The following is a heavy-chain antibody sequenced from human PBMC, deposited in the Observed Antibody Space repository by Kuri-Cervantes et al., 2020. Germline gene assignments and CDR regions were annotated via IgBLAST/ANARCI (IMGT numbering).Heavy chain of an antibody. J-gene: IGHJ5*02. V-gene: IGHV3-7*01. CDR1: GFTFSSYW. D-gene: IGHD1-26*01. CDR2: IKQDGSEK. Sequence: GESLKISCAASGFTFSSYWMSWVRQAPGKGLEWVANIKQDGSEKYYVDSVKGRSTISRDNAKNSLYLQMNSLRDEDTAVYYCARDRGVGWFDPWGQGTLVTVSS. CDR3: ARDRGVGWFDP.